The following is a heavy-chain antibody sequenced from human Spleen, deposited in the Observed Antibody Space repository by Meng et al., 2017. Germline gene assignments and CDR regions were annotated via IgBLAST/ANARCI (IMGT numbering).Heavy chain of an antibody. D-gene: IGHD6-13*01. V-gene: IGHV4-34*01. CDR1: GGSFSGYY. CDR3: ARGPGIAAAGKPFDY. Sequence: VQLTQWGAGLLKPSETLFLTCAVYGGSFSGYYWSWIRQPPGKGLEWIGEINHSGSTNYNPSLKSRVTISVDTSKNQFSLKLSSVTAADTAVYYCARGPGIAAAGKPFDYWGQGTLVTVSS. CDR2: INHSGST. J-gene: IGHJ4*02.